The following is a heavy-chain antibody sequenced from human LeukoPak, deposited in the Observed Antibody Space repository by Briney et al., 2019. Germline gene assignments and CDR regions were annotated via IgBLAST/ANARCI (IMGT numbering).Heavy chain of an antibody. V-gene: IGHV4-59*01. Sequence: SETLSLTRTVSGGSMSGYYCSWLRQPPGEGLEWIGYIYYNGRANYNPSLKSRVTISEDTSRNQFSLKLTSVTAADTAVYYCARVDYYGSGGIFDPWGQGILVTVSS. J-gene: IGHJ5*02. CDR2: IYYNGRA. CDR3: ARVDYYGSGGIFDP. CDR1: GGSMSGYY. D-gene: IGHD3-10*01.